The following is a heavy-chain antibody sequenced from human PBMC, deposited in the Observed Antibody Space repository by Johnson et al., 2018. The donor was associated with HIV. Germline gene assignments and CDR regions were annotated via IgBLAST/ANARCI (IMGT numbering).Heavy chain of an antibody. Sequence: VQLVESGGGVVRPGGSLRLSCAASGFTFDDHGMSWVRQAPGKGLEWVSGINWNGGSTGYADSVKGRFTLSRDNAKNSLHLQMNSLSAEDTALYYCAKGGKYSSHRDDGFDVWGQGTMVTVSS. D-gene: IGHD6-6*01. V-gene: IGHV3-20*04. CDR1: GFTFDDHG. CDR2: INWNGGST. J-gene: IGHJ3*01. CDR3: AKGGKYSSHRDDGFDV.